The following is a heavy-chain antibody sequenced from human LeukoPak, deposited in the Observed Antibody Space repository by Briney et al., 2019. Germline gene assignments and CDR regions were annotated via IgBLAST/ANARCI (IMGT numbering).Heavy chain of an antibody. CDR3: AREPGYDSSGYSTYYYYYMDV. V-gene: IGHV1-46*01. J-gene: IGHJ6*03. D-gene: IGHD3-22*01. Sequence: ASVRVSCKASGGTFSSYAISWVRQAPGQGLEWMGIINPSGGSTSYAQKFQGRVTMTRDMSTSTVYMELSSLRSEDTAVYYCAREPGYDSSGYSTYYYYYMDVWGKGTTVTVSS. CDR2: INPSGGST. CDR1: GGTFSSYA.